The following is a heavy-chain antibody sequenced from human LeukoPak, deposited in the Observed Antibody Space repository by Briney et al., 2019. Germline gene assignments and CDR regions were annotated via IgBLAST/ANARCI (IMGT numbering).Heavy chain of an antibody. V-gene: IGHV4-59*08. CDR1: GGSISNSY. CDR2: VSYSGTT. J-gene: IGHJ3*02. CDR3: ARLGYYDILTGYQHDAFDI. Sequence: SETLSLTCTVSGGSISNSYWSWIRQPPGRGLEWIGDVSYSGTTHDNPSLKSRVIMSVDTSKNYFSLQLSSVTAADTAVYFCARLGYYDILTGYQHDAFDIWGLGTAVTVSS. D-gene: IGHD3-9*01.